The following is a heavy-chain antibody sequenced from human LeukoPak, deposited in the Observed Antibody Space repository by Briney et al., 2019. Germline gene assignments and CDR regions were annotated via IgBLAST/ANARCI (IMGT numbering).Heavy chain of an antibody. D-gene: IGHD3-9*01. V-gene: IGHV3-53*01. CDR2: IYSGGST. CDR1: GFTVSSNY. CDR3: ARRGRGGYSPLGDILTGYSTTYYFDY. Sequence: GGSLRLSCAASGFTVSSNYMSWVRQAPGKGLEWVSVIYSGGSTYYADSVKGRFTISRDNSKNTLYLQMNSLRAEDTAVYYCARRGRGGYSPLGDILTGYSTTYYFDYWGQGTLVTVSS. J-gene: IGHJ4*02.